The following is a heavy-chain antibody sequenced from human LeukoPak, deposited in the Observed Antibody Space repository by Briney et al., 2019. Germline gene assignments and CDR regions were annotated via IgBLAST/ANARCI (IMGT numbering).Heavy chain of an antibody. J-gene: IGHJ4*02. D-gene: IGHD2-15*01. CDR1: GGSFSGYY. V-gene: IGHV4-34*01. CDR3: ASVNSTPYP. Sequence: SETLSLTCAVYGGSFSGYYWSWIRQPPGKGLEWIGEINHSGSTNYNPSLKSRVTISVDTSKNQFYLKLSSVTAADTAVYYCASVNSTPYPWGQGTLVTVSS. CDR2: INHSGST.